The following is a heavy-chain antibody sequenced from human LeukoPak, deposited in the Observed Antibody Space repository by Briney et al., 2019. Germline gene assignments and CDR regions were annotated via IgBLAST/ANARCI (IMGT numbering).Heavy chain of an antibody. CDR1: GFTVSNKY. D-gene: IGHD2-2*01. CDR3: ARSVSCSSTSCYEAWYYYGMDV. J-gene: IGHJ6*02. CDR2: ISSSSSYI. V-gene: IGHV3-21*01. Sequence: GGSLRLSCVASGFTVSNKYMSWVRQAPGKGLEWVSSISSSSSYIYYADSVKGRFTISRDNAKNSLYLQMDSLRAEETAVYYCARSVSCSSTSCYEAWYYYGMDVWGQGTTVTVSS.